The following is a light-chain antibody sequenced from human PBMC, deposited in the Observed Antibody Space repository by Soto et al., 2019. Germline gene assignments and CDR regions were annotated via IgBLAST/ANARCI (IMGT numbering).Light chain of an antibody. J-gene: IGKJ3*01. CDR3: QQYGSSPST. CDR1: QSVSSY. V-gene: IGKV3-20*01. CDR2: GAS. Sequence: EIVLTPSPGTLSLSPGERATLSCRASQSVSSYLAWYQQKPGQAPRLLVFGASSRATGIPDRFSGSGSGTDFTLTISRLEPEDFAVYYCQQYGSSPSTFGAGTKVD.